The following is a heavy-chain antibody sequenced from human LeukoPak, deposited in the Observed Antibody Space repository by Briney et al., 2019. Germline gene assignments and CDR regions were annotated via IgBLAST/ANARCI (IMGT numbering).Heavy chain of an antibody. J-gene: IGHJ4*02. D-gene: IGHD5-12*01. V-gene: IGHV4-39*01. CDR3: ARRGGYDGPFDY. CDR2: IYYSGST. CDR1: GGSISSSSYY. Sequence: PSETLSLTCTASGGSISSSSYYWGWIRQPPGKGLEWIGSIYYSGSTYYNPSLKSRVTISVDTSKNQFSLKLSSVTAADTAVYYCARRGGYDGPFDYWGQGTLVTVSS.